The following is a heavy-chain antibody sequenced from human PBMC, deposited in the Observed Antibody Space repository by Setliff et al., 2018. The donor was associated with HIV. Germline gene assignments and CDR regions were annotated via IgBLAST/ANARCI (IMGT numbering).Heavy chain of an antibody. D-gene: IGHD5-18*01. V-gene: IGHV4-61*02. J-gene: IGHJ1*01. CDR2: IYTSGST. CDR3: ARGGYSYGFGRHRAYFQY. Sequence: SETLSLTCTVSGGSISSGSYFWTWIRQPAGKGLEWIGRIYTSGSTNYNPSLKSRVTISVDTSKNQFSLKLSSVTAADTAVYYCARGGYSYGFGRHRAYFQYWGQGTQVTVSS. CDR1: GGSISSGSYF.